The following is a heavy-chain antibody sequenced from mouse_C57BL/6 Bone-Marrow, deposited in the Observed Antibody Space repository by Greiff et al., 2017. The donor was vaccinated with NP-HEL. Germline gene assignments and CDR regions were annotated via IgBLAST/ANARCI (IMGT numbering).Heavy chain of an antibody. CDR3: ARGIYYYGSSSYYYAMDY. D-gene: IGHD1-1*01. V-gene: IGHV1-47*01. CDR1: GYTFTTYP. CDR2: FHPYNDDT. Sequence: QVHVKQSGAELVKPGASVKMSCKASGYTFTTYPIEWMKQNHGKSLEWIGNFHPYNDDTKYNEKFKGKATLTVEKSSSTVYLELSRLTSDDSAVYYCARGIYYYGSSSYYYAMDYWGQGTSVTVSS. J-gene: IGHJ4*01.